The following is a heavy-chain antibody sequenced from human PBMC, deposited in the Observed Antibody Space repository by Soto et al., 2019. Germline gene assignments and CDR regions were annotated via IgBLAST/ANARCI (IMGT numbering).Heavy chain of an antibody. CDR3: ASRSTSFGVVVPAGAAYYGMDV. D-gene: IGHD2-2*01. CDR2: IYHSGST. V-gene: IGHV4-30-2*01. J-gene: IGHJ6*02. Sequence: PSETLSLTCAVSGGSISSGGYSWSWIRQPPGKGLEWIGYIYHSGSTYYNPSLKSRVTISVDRSKNQFSLKLSSVTAADTAVYYCASRSTSFGVVVPAGAAYYGMDVWGQGTTVTVS. CDR1: GGSISSGGYS.